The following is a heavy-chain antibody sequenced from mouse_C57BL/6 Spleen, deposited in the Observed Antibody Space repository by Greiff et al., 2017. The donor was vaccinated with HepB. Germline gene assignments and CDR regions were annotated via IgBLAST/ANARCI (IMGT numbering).Heavy chain of an antibody. D-gene: IGHD1-1*01. Sequence: QVHVKQSGPGLVAPSQSLSITCTVSGFSLTSYGVHWVRQPPGKGLEWLVVIWSDGSTTYNSALKSRLSISKDNSKSQVFLKMNRLQTDDTAMYYCARDYGSRGYYAMDYWGQGTSVTVSS. CDR3: ARDYGSRGYYAMDY. V-gene: IGHV2-6*03. J-gene: IGHJ4*01. CDR2: IWSDGST. CDR1: GFSLTSYG.